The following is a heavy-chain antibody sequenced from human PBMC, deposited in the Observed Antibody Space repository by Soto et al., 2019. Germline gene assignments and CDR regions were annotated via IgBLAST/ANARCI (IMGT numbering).Heavy chain of an antibody. V-gene: IGHV3-21*01. CDR3: ARARSRIAARRPSARFGEISNFDY. CDR1: GFTISSYS. Sequence: EVQLVESGGGLVKPGGSLRLSCAASGFTISSYSMNWVRQAPGKGLEWVSSISSSSSYIYYADSVKGRFTISRDNAKNSLYLQMNSLRAEDTAVYYCARARSRIAARRPSARFGEISNFDYWGQGTLVTVSS. D-gene: IGHD6-6*01. CDR2: ISSSSSYI. J-gene: IGHJ4*02.